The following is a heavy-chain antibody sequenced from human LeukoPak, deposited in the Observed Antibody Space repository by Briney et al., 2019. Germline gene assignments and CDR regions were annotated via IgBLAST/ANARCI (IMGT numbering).Heavy chain of an antibody. CDR1: GYTFTSYA. V-gene: IGHV1-3*01. CDR3: ARVDDILTGYYRY. Sequence: ASVKVSCKASGYTFTSYAMHWVRQAPEQRLEWMGWINAGNGNTKYSQKFQGRVTITRDTSASTAYMELSSLRSEDTAVYYCARVDDILTGYYRYWGQGTLVTVSS. D-gene: IGHD3-9*01. J-gene: IGHJ4*02. CDR2: INAGNGNT.